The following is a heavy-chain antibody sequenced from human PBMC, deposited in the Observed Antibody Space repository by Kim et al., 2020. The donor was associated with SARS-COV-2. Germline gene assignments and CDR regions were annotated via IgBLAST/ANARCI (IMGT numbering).Heavy chain of an antibody. D-gene: IGHD3-10*01. CDR3: ARHGGFGPGY. Sequence: TRYSPSFQGQVTISADKSISTAYLQWSSLKASDTAMYYCARHGGFGPGYWGQGTLVTVSS. CDR2: T. V-gene: IGHV5-51*01. J-gene: IGHJ4*02.